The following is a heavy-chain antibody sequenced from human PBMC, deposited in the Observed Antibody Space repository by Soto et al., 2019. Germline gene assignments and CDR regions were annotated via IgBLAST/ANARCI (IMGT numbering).Heavy chain of an antibody. CDR3: ARALSQAAGGGY. CDR1: GLSFSSYA. Sequence: PGGALRRSCAGAGLSFSSYAIHWVSQAPGKGLEWVAVISYDGSNKYYADSVKGRFTISRDNSKNTLYLQMNSLRAEDTAVYYCARALSQAAGGGYWGQGTLVTVSS. D-gene: IGHD6-13*01. J-gene: IGHJ4*02. V-gene: IGHV3-30-3*01. CDR2: ISYDGSNK.